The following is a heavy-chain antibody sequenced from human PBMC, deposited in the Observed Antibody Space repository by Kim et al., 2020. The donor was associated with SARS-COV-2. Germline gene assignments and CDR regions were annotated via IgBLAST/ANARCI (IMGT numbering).Heavy chain of an antibody. J-gene: IGHJ1*01. D-gene: IGHD2-8*01. CDR3: ARSNGPSEY. Sequence: GGSLRLSCAASGFTFSDYNMSWIRQAPGKGQEWVSYISSSSSYTNYADSVKGRFTISRDNAKNSLYLQMNSLRAEDTAVYYCARSNGPSEYWGQGTLVTVSS. CDR2: ISSSSSYT. CDR1: GFTFSDYN. V-gene: IGHV3-11*03.